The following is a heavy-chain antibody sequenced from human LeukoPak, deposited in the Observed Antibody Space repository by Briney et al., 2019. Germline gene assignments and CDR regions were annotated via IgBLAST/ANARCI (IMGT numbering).Heavy chain of an antibody. CDR1: GVSLNGYY. J-gene: IGHJ5*02. V-gene: IGHV4-34*01. D-gene: IGHD3-10*01. Sequence: SETLSLTCAVSGVSLNGYYWGWIRQTPGKGLEWIGEINHSGRTNYNPSLKSRITISADTSKNQFSLELRFVTAADTAVYYCAIAYYSTSWFPHWGQGALVTVSS. CDR2: INHSGRT. CDR3: AIAYYSTSWFPH.